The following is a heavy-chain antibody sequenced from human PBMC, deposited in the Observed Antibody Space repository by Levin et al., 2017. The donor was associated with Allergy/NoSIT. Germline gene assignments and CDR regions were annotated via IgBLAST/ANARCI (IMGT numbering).Heavy chain of an antibody. V-gene: IGHV3-7*04. CDR1: GFTFSSYW. CDR2: IKQDGTEK. J-gene: IGHJ3*02. CDR3: ARNWRSAFDI. Sequence: PSGGSLRLSCAASGFTFSSYWMSWVRQAPGKGLEWVANIKQDGTEKFYVDSVKGRFTISKDNAKNSVDLHMISLRVEDSAVYFCARNWRSAFDIWGQGTMVTVSS. D-gene: IGHD2-8*02.